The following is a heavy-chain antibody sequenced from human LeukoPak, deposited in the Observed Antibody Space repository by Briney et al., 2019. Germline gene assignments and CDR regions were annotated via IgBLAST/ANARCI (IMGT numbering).Heavy chain of an antibody. Sequence: GASVEVSCKASNYTFTSYGISWVRQAPGQGLGWMGWISVNNGNTKYARKFQGRVTMTTDISTTTAYMELRSLRSDDTAIYYCARRLYWFDPWGQGTLVTVSS. CDR1: NYTFTSYG. CDR3: ARRLYWFDP. J-gene: IGHJ5*02. CDR2: ISVNNGNT. V-gene: IGHV1-18*01.